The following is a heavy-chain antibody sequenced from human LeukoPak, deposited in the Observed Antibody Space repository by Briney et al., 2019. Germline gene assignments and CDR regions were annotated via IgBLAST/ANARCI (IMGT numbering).Heavy chain of an antibody. J-gene: IGHJ5*02. V-gene: IGHV4-59*01. D-gene: IGHD3-22*01. CDR3: ARDSKYYYDSAGSRFDP. CDR1: GGSISSYY. CDR2: IYYSGST. Sequence: RSETLSLTCTVSGGSISSYYWSWIRQPPGKGLEWIGYIYYSGSTNYNPSLKSRVTISVDTSKNQFSLKLSSVTAADTAVYYCARDSKYYYDSAGSRFDPWGQGTLVTVSS.